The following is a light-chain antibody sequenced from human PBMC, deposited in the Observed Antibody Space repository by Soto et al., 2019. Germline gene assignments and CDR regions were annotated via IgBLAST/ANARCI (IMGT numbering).Light chain of an antibody. CDR1: QSIRGD. Sequence: EVVMTQSPATLSLSPGERATLSCRASQSIRGDLAWYQQKPGQAPRLLIYGASTRATGIPARFSGSGSGTDFVLIISSLLSEDFADYYCQQYNQWTRTFGQGTKVEVK. V-gene: IGKV3-15*01. J-gene: IGKJ1*01. CDR2: GAS. CDR3: QQYNQWTRT.